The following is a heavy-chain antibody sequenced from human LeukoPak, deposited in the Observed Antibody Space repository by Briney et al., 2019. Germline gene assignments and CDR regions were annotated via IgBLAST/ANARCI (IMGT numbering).Heavy chain of an antibody. V-gene: IGHV4-59*01. CDR3: ARFHYDILTGYYADI. CDR1: GGSISSYY. Sequence: PSETLSLTCTVSGGSISSYYWSWIRQPPGKGLEWIGYIYYSGSTNYNPSLKSRVTISVDTSKNQFSLKLSSVTAADTAVYYCARFHYDILTGYYADIWGRGTMVTVSS. D-gene: IGHD3-9*01. CDR2: IYYSGST. J-gene: IGHJ3*02.